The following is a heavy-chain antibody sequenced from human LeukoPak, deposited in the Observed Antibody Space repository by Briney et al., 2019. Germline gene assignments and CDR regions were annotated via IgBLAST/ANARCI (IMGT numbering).Heavy chain of an antibody. CDR2: ITGSGSSS. V-gene: IGHV3-23*01. J-gene: IGHJ5*02. D-gene: IGHD2-8*01. Sequence: GGSLRLSCAASKFTFRSYAMSWVRQAPGKGLEWVSFITGSGSSSYYADSVKGRFTISRDNAKNSLYLQMNSLRVEDTAVYYCASAGVGFSLDPWGQGTLVTVSS. CDR1: KFTFRSYA. CDR3: ASAGVGFSLDP.